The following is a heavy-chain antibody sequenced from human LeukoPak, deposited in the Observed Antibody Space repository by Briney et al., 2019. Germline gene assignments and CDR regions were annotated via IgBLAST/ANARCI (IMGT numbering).Heavy chain of an antibody. V-gene: IGHV3-21*01. J-gene: IGHJ4*02. CDR3: ARAEWELPYFDY. CDR2: ISSSSSYI. CDR1: GFTFSSYS. Sequence: GGSLRLSCAASGFTFSSYSMNWVRQAPGKGLEWVSSISSSSSYIYYADSVKGRFTISRDNAKNSLYLQMSSLRAEDTAVYYCARAEWELPYFDYWGQGTLVTVSS. D-gene: IGHD1-26*01.